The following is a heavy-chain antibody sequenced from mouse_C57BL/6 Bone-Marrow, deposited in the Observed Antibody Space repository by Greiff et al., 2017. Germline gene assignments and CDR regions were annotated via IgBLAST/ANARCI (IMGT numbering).Heavy chain of an antibody. J-gene: IGHJ2*01. V-gene: IGHV1-19*01. CDR2: INPYNGGT. CDR1: GYTFTDYY. D-gene: IGHD2-4*01. CDR3: ARDHYDYLYYFDY. Sequence: EVQLQQSGPVLVKPGASVKMSCKASGYTFTDYYMNWVKQSHGKSLEWIGVINPYNGGTSYNQKFKGKATLTVDKSSSTAYMELNSLTSEDSAVXYCARDHYDYLYYFDYWGQGTTLTVSS.